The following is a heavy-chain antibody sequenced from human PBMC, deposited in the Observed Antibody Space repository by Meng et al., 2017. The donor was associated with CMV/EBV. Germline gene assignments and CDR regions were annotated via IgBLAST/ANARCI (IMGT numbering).Heavy chain of an antibody. V-gene: IGHV4-4*07. J-gene: IGHJ4*02. Sequence: QGRLQGWGPGLVRLSEPLSLRCTVSGGSLSSYYWGWIRQPAGKGLEWIGRIYTSGSTNYNPSLKSRVTMSVDTSKNQFSLKLSSVTAADTAVYYCARGPEVDYGDYVGLDYWGQGTLVTVSS. D-gene: IGHD4-17*01. CDR3: ARGPEVDYGDYVGLDY. CDR1: GGSLSSYY. CDR2: IYTSGST.